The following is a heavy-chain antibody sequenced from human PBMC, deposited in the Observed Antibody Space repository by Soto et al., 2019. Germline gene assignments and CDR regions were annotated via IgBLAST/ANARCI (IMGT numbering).Heavy chain of an antibody. Sequence: SETLSLTCAVYGGSFSGYYWSWIRQPPGKGLEWIGEINHSGSTNYNPSLKSRVTISVDTSKNQFSLKLSSVTAADTAVYYCARGRIMITLAAFDIWGQGTMVTVSS. J-gene: IGHJ3*02. CDR1: GGSFSGYY. V-gene: IGHV4-34*01. CDR2: INHSGST. D-gene: IGHD3-16*01. CDR3: ARGRIMITLAAFDI.